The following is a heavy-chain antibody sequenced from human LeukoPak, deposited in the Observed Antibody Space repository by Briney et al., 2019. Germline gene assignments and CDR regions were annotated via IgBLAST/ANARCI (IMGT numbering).Heavy chain of an antibody. D-gene: IGHD3-9*01. J-gene: IGHJ4*02. CDR2: ISSSGSTK. V-gene: IGHV3-48*02. CDR1: GFTFSTYN. CDR3: ARDFLTGYFDY. Sequence: PGGSLRLFCAASGFTFSTYNMNWVRQAPGKGLEWVSYISSSGSTKYYADSVKGRFTISRDNVKNSLFLQMNSLSDEDTAVYYCARDFLTGYFDYWGQGTLVTVSS.